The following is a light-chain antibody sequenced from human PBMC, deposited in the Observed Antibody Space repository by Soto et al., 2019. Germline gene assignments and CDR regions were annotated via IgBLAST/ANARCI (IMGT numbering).Light chain of an antibody. CDR3: QTLDTGIWV. CDR2: LNSDGSH. V-gene: IGLV4-69*01. Sequence: QLVLTQSPSASASLGASVKFTCTLSSGHSNYAIAWHQQQPEKGPRYLMKLNSDGSHIKGDGIPDRFSGSSSGAERYLTISSLQSEDEADYYCQTLDTGIWVFGGGTKLTVL. J-gene: IGLJ3*02. CDR1: SGHSNYA.